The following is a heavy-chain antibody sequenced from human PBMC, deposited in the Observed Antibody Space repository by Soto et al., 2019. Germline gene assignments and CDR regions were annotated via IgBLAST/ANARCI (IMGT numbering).Heavy chain of an antibody. V-gene: IGHV5-51*01. CDR3: ARTRSFTLGFYYDGMDV. D-gene: IGHD6-6*01. CDR1: GYSFASYW. Sequence: GESLKISCQGSGYSFASYWIGWVRQMPGKDLEWMGIIYPGDSDTGYSPSFQGQVSISADKSLRTAYLQWTSLKASDTALYYCARTRSFTLGFYYDGMDVWGQGTTVTVSS. J-gene: IGHJ6*02. CDR2: IYPGDSDT.